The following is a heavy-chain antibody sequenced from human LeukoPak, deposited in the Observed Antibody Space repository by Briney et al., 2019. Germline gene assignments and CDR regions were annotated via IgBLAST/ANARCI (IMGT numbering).Heavy chain of an antibody. CDR2: ISIDGGRT. D-gene: IGHD6-25*01. CDR3: ARKGIGSSRYQNMDV. V-gene: IGHV3-23*01. CDR1: GFTFSSYA. J-gene: IGHJ6*03. Sequence: PGGSLRLSCAASGFTFSSYAMSWVHQAPGKGPEWVSTISIDGGRTYYADSVKGRFTVSRDTSKNTLYLQMNSLRAEDTAVYYCARKGIGSSRYQNMDVWGKGTTVSVSS.